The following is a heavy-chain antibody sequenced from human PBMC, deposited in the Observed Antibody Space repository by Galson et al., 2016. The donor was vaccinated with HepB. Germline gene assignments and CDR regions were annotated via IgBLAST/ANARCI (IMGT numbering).Heavy chain of an antibody. CDR1: GSSLTTTAVG. CDR2: IYWNDDN. CDR3: ARVRDGRELYFDS. J-gene: IGHJ4*02. V-gene: IGHV2-5*01. D-gene: IGHD1-7*01. Sequence: PALVKPTQTLTLTCTFSGSSLTTTAVGVGWFRQPPGKALEWLALIYWNDDNHYSPSLRSRLTLTKYTSKSQVVLKMNDLDPVDTGTNFCARVRDGRELYFDSWGQGTLVTVSS.